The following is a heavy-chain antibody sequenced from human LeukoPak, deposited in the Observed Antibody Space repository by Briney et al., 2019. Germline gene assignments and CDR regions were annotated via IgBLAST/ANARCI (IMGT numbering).Heavy chain of an antibody. CDR1: GGSISNYY. D-gene: IGHD6-19*01. J-gene: IGHJ4*02. CDR3: ARGVSSSGWYEIDS. CDR2: IYYSGSA. Sequence: SETLSLTCTVSGGSISNYYWSWIRQPPGKGLEWIGYIYYSGSANYNPSLKSRVTISLDTSKNQFSLKLTSVTAADTAVYYCARGVSSSGWYEIDSWGRGTLVTVSS. V-gene: IGHV4-59*01.